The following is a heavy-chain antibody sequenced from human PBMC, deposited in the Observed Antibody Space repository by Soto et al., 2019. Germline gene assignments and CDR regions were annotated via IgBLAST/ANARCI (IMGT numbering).Heavy chain of an antibody. Sequence: QVQLVQSGAEVKKPGASVKVSCKASGYTFNSYNMQWVRQAPGQGLEWMGVINPSSGSTNYAQKFQGRVIMTRDPSTNTVYMELSTLRSDDTAVYYCARGPPDGGNSAEYFQHWGQGTLVTVSS. V-gene: IGHV1-46*02. CDR3: ARGPPDGGNSAEYFQH. J-gene: IGHJ1*01. CDR2: INPSSGST. CDR1: GYTFNSYN. D-gene: IGHD2-21*02.